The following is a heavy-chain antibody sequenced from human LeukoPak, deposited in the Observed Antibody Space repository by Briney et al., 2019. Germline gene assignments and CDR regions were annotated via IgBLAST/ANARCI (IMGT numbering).Heavy chain of an antibody. D-gene: IGHD2-15*01. J-gene: IGHJ4*02. CDR1: GFTFSSYS. CDR2: ISSSSSYI. V-gene: IGHV3-21*01. CDR3: ASRARTACSGGSCYAV. Sequence: GGSLRLSCAASGFTFSSYSMNWVRQAPGKGLEWGSSISSSSSYIYYADSVKGRFTISRDNAKNSLYLQMNSLRAEDTAVYYCASRARTACSGGSCYAVWGQGTLVTVSS.